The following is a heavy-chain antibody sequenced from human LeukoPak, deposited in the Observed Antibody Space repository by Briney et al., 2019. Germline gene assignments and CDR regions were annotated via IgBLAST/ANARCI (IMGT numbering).Heavy chain of an antibody. V-gene: IGHV3-23*01. D-gene: IGHD4-11*01. CDR3: AKTRNYGALFDY. J-gene: IGHJ4*02. CDR1: GLTFSSYA. Sequence: PGGSLRLSWAASGLTFSSYAMSWVRQAPGKGLEWVSAISGSGGSTYYADSVKGRFTISRDNSKNTLYLQMNSLRAEDTAVYYCAKTRNYGALFDYWGQGTLVTVSS. CDR2: ISGSGGST.